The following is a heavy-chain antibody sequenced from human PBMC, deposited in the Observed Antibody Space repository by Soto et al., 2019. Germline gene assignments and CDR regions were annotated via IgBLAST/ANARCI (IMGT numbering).Heavy chain of an antibody. D-gene: IGHD3-22*01. Sequence: WGSLRLSCAASGFTFSSYAMSWVRQAPGKGLEWVSAISVSGGSTYYADSVKGRFTISRDNSKNTLYLQMNSLRAEDTAVYYCAKDLDYDSSAGYWGQGTLVTVSA. J-gene: IGHJ4*02. CDR2: ISVSGGST. V-gene: IGHV3-23*01. CDR3: AKDLDYDSSAGY. CDR1: GFTFSSYA.